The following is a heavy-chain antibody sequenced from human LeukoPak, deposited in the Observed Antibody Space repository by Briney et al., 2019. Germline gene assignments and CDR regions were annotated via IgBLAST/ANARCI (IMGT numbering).Heavy chain of an antibody. V-gene: IGHV3-21*04. CDR3: ARGSGSSWYFYFDY. J-gene: IGHJ4*02. CDR2: ISGHSDYK. D-gene: IGHD6-13*01. CDR1: ILTFNSYS. Sequence: GGSLRLSCAASILTFNSYSMTWIRQAPGKGLEWVSSISGHSDYKFYADSVKGRFTISRDNAKNSVYLQMNSLRAEDTALYYCARGSGSSWYFYFDYWGQGTLVTVSS.